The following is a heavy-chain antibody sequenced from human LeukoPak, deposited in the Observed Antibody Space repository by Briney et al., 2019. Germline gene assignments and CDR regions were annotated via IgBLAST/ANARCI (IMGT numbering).Heavy chain of an antibody. CDR2: ISYDGSNK. Sequence: GGSLRLSCAASGFTFSSYAMHWVRQAPGKGLERVAVISYDGSNKYYADSVKGRFTISRDNSKNTLYLQMNSLRAEDTAVYYCANGPARDSSGYDYWGQGTLVTVSS. D-gene: IGHD3-22*01. CDR1: GFTFSSYA. J-gene: IGHJ4*02. V-gene: IGHV3-30*04. CDR3: ANGPARDSSGYDY.